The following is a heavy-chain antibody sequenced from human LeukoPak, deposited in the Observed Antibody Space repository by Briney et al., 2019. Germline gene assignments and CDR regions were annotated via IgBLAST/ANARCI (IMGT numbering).Heavy chain of an antibody. V-gene: IGHV3-48*01. Sequence: GGSLRCSCAASGFTFSIYSMNWLRQAQGKGLEWISYITSSSGTIYYTDSVKGRFTISRDNAKNSLYLQMNSLRAEDTAVYYCARVAPGHDIGRGYFDYWGQGTLVTVSS. CDR2: ITSSSGTI. J-gene: IGHJ4*02. CDR1: GFTFSIYS. D-gene: IGHD2-21*01. CDR3: ARVAPGHDIGRGYFDY.